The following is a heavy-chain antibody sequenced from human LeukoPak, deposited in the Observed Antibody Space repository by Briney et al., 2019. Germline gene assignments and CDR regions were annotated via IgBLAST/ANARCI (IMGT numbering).Heavy chain of an antibody. CDR3: ASIYSGSDY. D-gene: IGHD5-12*01. V-gene: IGHV3-48*03. J-gene: IGHJ4*02. CDR2: ISSSGSTI. CDR1: GFTFSSYE. Sequence: GGSLRLSCAASGFTFSSYEMNWVRQAPGKGLEWVSYISSSGSTIYYADSVKGRFTISRDNAKNSLYLQMNSLRAEDTAVYYCASIYSGSDYWGQGTLVTVSS.